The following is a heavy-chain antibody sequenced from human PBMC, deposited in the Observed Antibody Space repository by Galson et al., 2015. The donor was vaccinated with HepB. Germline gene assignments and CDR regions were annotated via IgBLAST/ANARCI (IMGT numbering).Heavy chain of an antibody. CDR1: GFTFSSYA. J-gene: IGHJ4*02. CDR3: AKDRGGSYGGYYFDY. V-gene: IGHV3-23*01. Sequence: SLRLSCAASGFTFSSYAVSWVRQAPGKGLEWVSAISGSGGSTYYADSVKGRFTISRDNSKNMLYLQMNSLRAEDTAVYYCAKDRGGSYGGYYFDYWGQGTLVTVSS. D-gene: IGHD1-26*01. CDR2: ISGSGGST.